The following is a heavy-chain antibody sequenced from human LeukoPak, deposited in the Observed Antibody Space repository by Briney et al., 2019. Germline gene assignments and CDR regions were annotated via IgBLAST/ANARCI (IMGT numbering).Heavy chain of an antibody. CDR2: IYYRGTT. CDR1: GGSISSSISY. Sequence: SETLSLTCTISGGSISSSISYWGWIRQPPGKGLEWIGSIYYRGTTYYNPSLKSRVTISVDTSKNQFSLNLNSVTAADTAIYYCATHVSIVAPATLNYGDNWFDPWGQGTLVIVSS. CDR3: ATHVSIVAPATLNYGDNWFDP. J-gene: IGHJ5*02. V-gene: IGHV4-39*01. D-gene: IGHD2-2*01.